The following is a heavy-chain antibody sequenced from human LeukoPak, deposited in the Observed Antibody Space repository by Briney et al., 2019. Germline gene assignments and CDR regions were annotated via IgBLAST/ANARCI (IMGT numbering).Heavy chain of an antibody. CDR2: ISGSGGST. D-gene: IGHD3-22*01. CDR3: AKDLPDSSGYYDY. CDR1: GFTFSSYA. Sequence: GGSLRLSCAASGFTFSSYAMSWVRQAPGKGLDWVSAISGSGGSTYYADSVKGRFTIPRDNSKNTLYLQMNSLRAEDTAVYYCAKDLPDSSGYYDYWGQGTLVTVSS. J-gene: IGHJ4*02. V-gene: IGHV3-23*01.